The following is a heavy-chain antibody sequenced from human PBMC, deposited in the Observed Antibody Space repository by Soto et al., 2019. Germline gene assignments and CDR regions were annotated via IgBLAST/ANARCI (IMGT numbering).Heavy chain of an antibody. Sequence: QAQLVQSGAEVKKPGASVKVSCQAGGYTFADYGISWVRQAPGQGLEWMGWIGPYNGNTNYAQNLQDRVTMTTDTSTNTAYMELRSLRSDVTALYYCARCYCSVGSCYTCWHFDLWGRGTLLTVSS. J-gene: IGHJ2*01. V-gene: IGHV1-18*01. CDR3: ARCYCSVGSCYTCWHFDL. CDR1: GYTFADYG. D-gene: IGHD2-15*01. CDR2: IGPYNGNT.